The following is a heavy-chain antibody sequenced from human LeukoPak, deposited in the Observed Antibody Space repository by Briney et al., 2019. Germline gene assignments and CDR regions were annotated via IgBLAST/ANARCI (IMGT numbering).Heavy chain of an antibody. CDR3: AREPRCSSCSHEY. V-gene: IGHV3-23*01. J-gene: IGHJ4*02. CDR2: ISRSDGTT. CDR1: GFTFSSYA. Sequence: GGSLRLSCAGSGFTFSSYAMTWVRQAPGTGLEWVSSISRSDGTTYYADSVKGRFTISRDNAKNSVFLQMNSLRAEDTAVYYCAREPRCSSCSHEYWGQGILVTVSS. D-gene: IGHD6-13*01.